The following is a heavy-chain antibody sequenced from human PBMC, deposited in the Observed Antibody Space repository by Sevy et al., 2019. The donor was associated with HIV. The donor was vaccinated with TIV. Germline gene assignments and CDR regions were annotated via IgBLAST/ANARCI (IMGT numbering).Heavy chain of an antibody. Sequence: SETLSLTCTVSGGSISSYYWSWIRQPPGKGLEWIGYIYYSGSTNYNPSLKSQVTISVDTSKNQFYLKLSSVTAADTAVYYCARATRDFWSGSYYFDYWGQGTLVTVSS. CDR1: GGSISSYY. V-gene: IGHV4-59*01. CDR3: ARATRDFWSGSYYFDY. CDR2: IYYSGST. D-gene: IGHD3-3*01. J-gene: IGHJ4*02.